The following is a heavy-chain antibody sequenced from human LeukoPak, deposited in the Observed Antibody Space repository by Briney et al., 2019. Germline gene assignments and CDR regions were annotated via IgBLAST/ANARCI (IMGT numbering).Heavy chain of an antibody. D-gene: IGHD4/OR15-4a*01. CDR3: ARAIPSDDYGNSCHYFES. Sequence: GGSLRLSCAASGLTFSSYAMSWGRQAPGKGLEWVSAISGSGGSTYYADFVKGRFTISRDNSKNTLYLQRNSLRAEDTALYYCARAIPSDDYGNSCHYFESWGQGTLVTVSS. CDR1: GLTFSSYA. J-gene: IGHJ4*02. CDR2: ISGSGGST. V-gene: IGHV3-23*01.